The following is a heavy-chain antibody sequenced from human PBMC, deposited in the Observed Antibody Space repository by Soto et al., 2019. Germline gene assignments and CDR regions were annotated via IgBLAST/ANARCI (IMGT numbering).Heavy chain of an antibody. CDR2: TYYRSKWIH. D-gene: IGHD3-16*01. CDR3: AGVVWFRGMDV. Sequence: SQTLSLTSDISVDSVSSSSAACNSVRQSPSGCLEWLGRTYYRSKWIHEYTVSMESRITINPDTSKNQFSLHIYSVTPEDTAVYYCAGVVWFRGMDVWGQGTPVTVS. CDR1: VDSVSSSSAA. J-gene: IGHJ6*02. V-gene: IGHV6-1*01.